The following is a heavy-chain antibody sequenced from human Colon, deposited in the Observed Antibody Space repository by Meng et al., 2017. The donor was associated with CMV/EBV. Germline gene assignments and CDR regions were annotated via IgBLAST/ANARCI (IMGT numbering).Heavy chain of an antibody. J-gene: IGHJ6*02. V-gene: IGHV3-49*04. D-gene: IGHD1-1*01. CDR3: TREVEERLYGMDV. Sequence: GGSLRLSCTTSGFTFGDYTLNWVRQAPGKGLEWIGIIRSKAYGGATEYAASLKGRFTISGDDSKSIAYLQMTSLKTEDTAVYYCTREVEERLYGMDVWGQGTTVTVSS. CDR1: GFTFGDYT. CDR2: IRSKAYGGAT.